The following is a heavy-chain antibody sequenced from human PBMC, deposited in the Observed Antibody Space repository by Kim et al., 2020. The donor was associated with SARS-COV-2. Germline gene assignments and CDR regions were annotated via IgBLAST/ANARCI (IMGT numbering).Heavy chain of an antibody. J-gene: IGHJ4*02. CDR2: SKK. V-gene: IGHV3-33*01. D-gene: IGHD1-26*01. CDR3: ARAMEWELLN. Sequence: SKKYYADSVKGRFTISRDNSKNTLYLQMNSLRAEDTAVYYCARAMEWELLNWGQGTLVTVSS.